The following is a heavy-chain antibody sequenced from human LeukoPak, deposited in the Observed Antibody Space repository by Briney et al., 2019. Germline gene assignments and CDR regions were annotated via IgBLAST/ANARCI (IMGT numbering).Heavy chain of an antibody. CDR2: ISGSGGST. J-gene: IGHJ4*02. CDR3: ATSSYHYYDSSGFDY. Sequence: GGSLRLSCAAPGFTFSSYAMSWVRQAPGKGLEWVSAISGSGGSTYYADSVKGRFTISRDNSKNTLYLQMNSLRAEDTAVYYCATSSYHYYDSSGFDYWGQGTLVTVSS. CDR1: GFTFSSYA. D-gene: IGHD3-22*01. V-gene: IGHV3-23*01.